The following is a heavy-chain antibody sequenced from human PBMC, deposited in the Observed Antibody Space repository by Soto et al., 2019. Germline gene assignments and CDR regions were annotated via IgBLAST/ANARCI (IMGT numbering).Heavy chain of an antibody. CDR2: ISGSGGST. Sequence: EVQLLESGGGLVQPGGSLRLSCAASGFTFSSYAMSWVRQAPGKGLEWVSAISGSGGSTYYADSVKGRFTISRDNSKNTLYLQMNSLRAEDTAVYYCATTTVTTRPPPDAVDIWGQGTMVTVSS. D-gene: IGHD4-17*01. CDR1: GFTFSSYA. J-gene: IGHJ3*02. CDR3: ATTTVTTRPPPDAVDI. V-gene: IGHV3-23*01.